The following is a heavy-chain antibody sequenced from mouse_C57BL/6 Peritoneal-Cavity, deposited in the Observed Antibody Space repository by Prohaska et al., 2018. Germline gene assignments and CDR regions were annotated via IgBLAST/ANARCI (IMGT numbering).Heavy chain of an antibody. CDR2: ITQSGET. J-gene: IGHJ1*03. CDR1: GFPITSGYS. D-gene: IGHD4-1*01. CDR3: AGDGAGYWYFEV. Sequence: MQLQESGPGLVKPSQSLFLSCSITGFPITSGYSWLLIRQSPGNPLEWMGYITQSGETFYNPSVQGTICMTRETARNQFCLKVNAVTTENTAMDYCAGDGAGYWYFEVWGTGTTVTVAS. V-gene: IGHV12-3*01.